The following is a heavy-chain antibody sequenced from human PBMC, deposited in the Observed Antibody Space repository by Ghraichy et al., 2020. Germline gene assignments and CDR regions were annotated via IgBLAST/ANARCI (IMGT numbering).Heavy chain of an antibody. CDR2: ISSSSSYT. CDR1: GFTFSDYY. J-gene: IGHJ4*02. Sequence: GSLRLSCAASGFTFSDYYMSWIRQAPGKGLEWVSYISSSSSYTNYADSVKGRFTISRDNAKNSLYLQMNSLRAEDTAVYYCARPGGGYEIDYWGQGTLVTVSS. CDR3: ARPGGGYEIDY. D-gene: IGHD5-12*01. V-gene: IGHV3-11*06.